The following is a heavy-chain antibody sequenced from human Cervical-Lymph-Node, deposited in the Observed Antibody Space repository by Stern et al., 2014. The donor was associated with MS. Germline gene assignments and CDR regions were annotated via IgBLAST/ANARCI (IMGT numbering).Heavy chain of an antibody. Sequence: QVTLKESGPTLVKPTQTVTLTCTLSGFSVATAGVGVGWIRQPPGKALEWLALLYWDADKLYSPSLKSRLTISKDTSKNQVVLTMTNVDPVDTATYYCAHSRVKYCRGGTCDSSLFDYWGQGTLVTVSS. CDR2: LYWDADK. CDR1: GFSVATAGVG. V-gene: IGHV2-5*02. J-gene: IGHJ4*02. D-gene: IGHD2-15*01. CDR3: AHSRVKYCRGGTCDSSLFDY.